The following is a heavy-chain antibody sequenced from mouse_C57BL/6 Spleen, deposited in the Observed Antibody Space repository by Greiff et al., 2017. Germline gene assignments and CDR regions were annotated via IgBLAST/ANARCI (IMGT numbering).Heavy chain of an antibody. CDR3: ARGLCPDY. CDR2: INPNNGGT. CDR1: GYTFTDYN. D-gene: IGHD2-3*01. Sequence: EVQLQESGPELVKPGASVMMSCKASGYTFTDYNMHWVKQSPGKSLEWIGYINPNNGGTSYNQKFKGKATLTVNKSSSTAYMELRSLTSEDSAVYYCARGLCPDYWGQGTTLTVYS. J-gene: IGHJ2*01. V-gene: IGHV1-22*01.